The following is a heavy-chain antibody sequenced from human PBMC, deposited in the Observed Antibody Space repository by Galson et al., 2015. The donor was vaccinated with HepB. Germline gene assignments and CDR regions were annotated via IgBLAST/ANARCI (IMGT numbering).Heavy chain of an antibody. J-gene: IGHJ5*02. V-gene: IGHV1-46*01. D-gene: IGHD2-15*01. CDR1: GYTFTTYY. Sequence: SVKVSCKASGYTFTTYYMHWVRQAPGQGLEWLGIANPSGGTTRYAQKFQGRVAMTRDTSTSTVYMELSSLRSEDTAVYYCARAGHCSGDRCYNWFDPWGQGTLVTVSS. CDR3: ARAGHCSGDRCYNWFDP. CDR2: ANPSGGTT.